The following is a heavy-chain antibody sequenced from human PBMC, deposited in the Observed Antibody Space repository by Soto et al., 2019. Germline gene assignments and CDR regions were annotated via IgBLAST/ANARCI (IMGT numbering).Heavy chain of an antibody. J-gene: IGHJ3*02. CDR1: GFTFSSYE. CDR2: ISSSGSTI. V-gene: IGHV3-48*03. Sequence: PGGSLRLSCAASGFTFSSYEMNWVRQAPGKGLEWVSYISSSGSTIYYADSVKGRFTISRDNAKNSLYLQMNSLRAEDTAVYYCASRPYYYDSSPFPDAFDIWGHGTMVTVSS. D-gene: IGHD3-22*01. CDR3: ASRPYYYDSSPFPDAFDI.